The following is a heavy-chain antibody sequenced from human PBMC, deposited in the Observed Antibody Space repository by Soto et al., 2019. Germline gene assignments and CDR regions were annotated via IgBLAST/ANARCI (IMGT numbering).Heavy chain of an antibody. D-gene: IGHD2-2*03. CDR2: INPSDDYT. CDR3: ERNGSLLGVCDY. CDR1: VYRYTIHH. J-gene: IGHJ4*02. V-gene: IGHV1-46*01. Sequence: ASVKLYRKTSVYRYTIHHSHCVRQAPGQGLEWMGIINPSDDYTNYAQKFQGRVTMIRDTSTGTVYMELSSLRSEDTALYDGERNGSLLGVCDYWGQGTLVTVSS.